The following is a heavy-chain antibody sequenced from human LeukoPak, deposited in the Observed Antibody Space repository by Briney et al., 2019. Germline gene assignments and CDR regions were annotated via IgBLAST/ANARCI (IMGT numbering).Heavy chain of an antibody. D-gene: IGHD6-13*01. V-gene: IGHV1-8*03. Sequence: GASVKVSCKSSGYSFTTYDINWVRQATGQGLEWMGWMNLKSGYTGYAQKFQGRVTITRDTSTSTVYMELSSLRSEDTAVYYCARVAGSIDEWGQGPLVTVSS. J-gene: IGHJ4*02. CDR1: GYSFTTYD. CDR2: MNLKSGYT. CDR3: ARVAGSIDE.